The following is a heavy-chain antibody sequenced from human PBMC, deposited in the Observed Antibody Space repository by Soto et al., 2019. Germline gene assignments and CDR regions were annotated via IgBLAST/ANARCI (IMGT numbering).Heavy chain of an antibody. CDR1: GYSFTNYW. V-gene: IGHV5-10-1*01. CDR2: IDPSDSQT. CDR3: ARLYCSSSTCDSWFDP. Sequence: GESLKISCKASGYSFTNYWITWVRQMPGKGLEWMGKIDPSDSQTNYSPSFQGHVTISADRSVNTAYLQWNSLKTSDTAMYYCARLYCSSSTCDSWFDPWGQGTLVTVSS. D-gene: IGHD2-2*01. J-gene: IGHJ5*02.